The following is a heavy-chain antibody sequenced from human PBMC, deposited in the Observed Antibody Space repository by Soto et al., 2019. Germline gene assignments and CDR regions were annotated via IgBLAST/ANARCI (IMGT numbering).Heavy chain of an antibody. CDR1: GASISSSNW. Sequence: QVQLQESGPGLVRPSGTLSLTCAVSGASISSSNWWSWVRHPPGKGLEGIGDIYHDGSTNRNPSLKSRATISVDKSKNQFSLRLTSVTAADTAVYYCARHYYYANHYYYAMDVWGQGTTVTVSS. CDR2: IYHDGST. V-gene: IGHV4-4*02. J-gene: IGHJ6*02. D-gene: IGHD3-22*01. CDR3: ARHYYYANHYYYAMDV.